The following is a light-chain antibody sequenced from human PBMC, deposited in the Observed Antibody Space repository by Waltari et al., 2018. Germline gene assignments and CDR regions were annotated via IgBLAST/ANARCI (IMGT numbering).Light chain of an antibody. V-gene: IGLV3-21*01. CDR1: DIGSKS. Sequence: SYVLTQPPSLSVAPGKTARITCGGNDIGSKSVHWYQQRPGQAPVLVVYDESGRPSGIPERFSGSSSGNAVTLTISGVEAGDEADYYCQVWDSTSDHRVFGGGTKLTVL. CDR2: DES. CDR3: QVWDSTSDHRV. J-gene: IGLJ3*02.